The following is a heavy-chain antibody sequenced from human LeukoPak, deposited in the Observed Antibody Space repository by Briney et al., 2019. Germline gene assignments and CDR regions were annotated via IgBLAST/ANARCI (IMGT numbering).Heavy chain of an antibody. Sequence: PSETLSLTCTVSGGSISSYYWSWIRQPPGKGLEWIGYIYYSGSTNYNPSLKSRVTISVDTSKNQFSLKPSSVTAADTAVYYCANADRYCSSGSCPVPDAFDFWGQGTMVAVSS. J-gene: IGHJ3*01. D-gene: IGHD2-15*01. CDR3: ANADRYCSSGSCPVPDAFDF. CDR1: GGSISSYY. V-gene: IGHV4-59*01. CDR2: IYYSGST.